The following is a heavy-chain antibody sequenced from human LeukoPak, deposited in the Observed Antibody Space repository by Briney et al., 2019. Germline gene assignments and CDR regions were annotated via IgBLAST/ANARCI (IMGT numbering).Heavy chain of an antibody. D-gene: IGHD3-16*01. CDR1: GNSISSYY. CDR2: IYSSGSA. CDR3: VREITNFGIDY. V-gene: IGHV4-4*07. J-gene: IGHJ4*02. Sequence: PSETLSLTCTVSGNSISSYYWSWIRQPAGDGLEWVGRIYSSGSANYNPSLKSRVTMSVDTSKNHFSLKLSSVTAADTAVYYCVREITNFGIDYWGQGTLVTVSS.